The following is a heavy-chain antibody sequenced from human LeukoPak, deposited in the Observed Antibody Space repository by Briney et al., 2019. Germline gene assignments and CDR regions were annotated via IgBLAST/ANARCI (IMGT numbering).Heavy chain of an antibody. CDR1: GYTFTGYY. CDR3: ARPHAPGSYYPRHNWFDP. CDR2: INPNSGGT. J-gene: IGHJ5*02. V-gene: IGHV1-2*02. Sequence: ASVKVSCKASGYTFTGYYMHWVRQAPGQGLEWMGWINPNSGGTNYAQKFQGRVTMTRDTSISTAYMELSRLRSDDTAVYYCARPHAPGSYYPRHNWFDPWGQGTLVTVSS. D-gene: IGHD3-10*01.